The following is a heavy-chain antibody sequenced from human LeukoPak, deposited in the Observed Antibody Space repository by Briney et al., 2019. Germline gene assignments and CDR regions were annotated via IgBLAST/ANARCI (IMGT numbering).Heavy chain of an antibody. J-gene: IGHJ3*02. CDR3: ALNGREVPSGAFDI. CDR1: GFTFSSYR. D-gene: IGHD3-16*02. V-gene: IGHV3-23*01. CDR2: ISGSGGST. Sequence: GGSLRLSCAASGFTFSSYRMNWVRQAPGKGLEWVSAISGSGGSTYYADSVKGRFTISRDNSKNTLYLQMNSLRAEDTAVYYCALNGREVPSGAFDIWGQGTMVTVSS.